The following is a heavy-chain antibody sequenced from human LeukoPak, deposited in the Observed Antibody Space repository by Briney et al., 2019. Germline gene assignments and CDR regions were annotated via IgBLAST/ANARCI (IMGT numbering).Heavy chain of an antibody. J-gene: IGHJ4*02. CDR1: GYTFTGYH. CDR2: INPYSGDT. CDR3: ARDQGSLTRSWYTGY. Sequence: ASVKVSCKASGYTFTGYHIHWVRQAPGQGLEWMGRINPYSGDTNFAQKFKGRVVMTRAKSITTAYMDLSRLTPDDTAVYFCARDQGSLTRSWYTGYWGQGTQVTVSS. D-gene: IGHD6-13*01. V-gene: IGHV1-2*06.